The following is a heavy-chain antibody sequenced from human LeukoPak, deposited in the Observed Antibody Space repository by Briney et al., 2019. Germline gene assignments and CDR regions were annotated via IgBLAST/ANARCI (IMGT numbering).Heavy chain of an antibody. D-gene: IGHD1-26*01. CDR1: GYTLTELS. J-gene: IGHJ4*02. V-gene: IGHV1-24*01. CDR2: FDPEDGET. CDR3: ARVLMLGSYEDY. Sequence: ASVKVSCKVSGYTLTELSMHWVRQAPGKGLEWMGGFDPEDGETIYAQKFQGRVTMTEDTSTDTAYMELSSLRSEDTAVYYCARVLMLGSYEDYWGQGTLVTVSS.